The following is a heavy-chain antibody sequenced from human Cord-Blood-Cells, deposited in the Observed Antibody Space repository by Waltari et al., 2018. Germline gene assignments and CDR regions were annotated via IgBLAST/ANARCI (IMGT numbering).Heavy chain of an antibody. Sequence: QVQLVQSGAEVKKPGASVKVSCKASGYTFTSYYMHWVRQAPGPGLEWMGISNPSGGSTRYAQKFEGTGTMTRDTSTSTVYMELSSLRSEDTAVYYCARVDFKRAVAGTGYWYFDLWRRGTLVTVSS. CDR1: GYTFTSYY. V-gene: IGHV1-46*01. CDR2: SNPSGGST. CDR3: ARVDFKRAVAGTGYWYFDL. J-gene: IGHJ2*01. D-gene: IGHD6-13*01.